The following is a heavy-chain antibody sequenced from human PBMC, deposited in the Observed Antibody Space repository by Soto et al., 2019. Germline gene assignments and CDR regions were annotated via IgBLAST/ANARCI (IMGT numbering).Heavy chain of an antibody. CDR3: ANLIAARHDSFDI. CDR1: GFTFSSYA. J-gene: IGHJ3*02. D-gene: IGHD6-6*01. Sequence: GGSLRLSCAASGFTFSSYAMSWVRQAPGKGLEWVSAISGSGGSTYYAHSVKGRFTISRDNSKNTLYLQMNSLRAEDTAVYYCANLIAARHDSFDIWGQGTMVTVSS. V-gene: IGHV3-23*01. CDR2: ISGSGGST.